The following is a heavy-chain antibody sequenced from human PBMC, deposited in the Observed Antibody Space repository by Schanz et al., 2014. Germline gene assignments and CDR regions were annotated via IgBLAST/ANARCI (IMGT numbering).Heavy chain of an antibody. CDR2: INPNSGGT. CDR3: ARDYYDILTGYPYDTFDI. J-gene: IGHJ3*02. CDR1: GYTFTDYH. D-gene: IGHD3-9*01. Sequence: QVQLVQSGSEFRKPGASVKVSCKSSGYTFTDYHIHWVRQAPGQGLEYMGRINPNSGGTNFAQKFQGRVTMTRDTSISTAYMELRRLRSDDTAVYYCARDYYDILTGYPYDTFDIWGQGTMVTVSS. V-gene: IGHV1-2*06.